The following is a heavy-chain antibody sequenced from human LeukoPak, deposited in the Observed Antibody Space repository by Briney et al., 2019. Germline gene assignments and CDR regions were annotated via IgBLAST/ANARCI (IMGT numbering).Heavy chain of an antibody. J-gene: IGHJ4*02. CDR3: ARDAGYHDYVWGSYRYTDF. CDR2: INPNSGGT. D-gene: IGHD3-16*02. Sequence: EASVKVSCKASGYTFTGYYMHWVRQAPRQGLEWMGWINPNSGGTNYAQKFQGRVTMTRDTSISTAYMELSRLRSDDMAVYYCARDAGYHDYVWGSYRYTDFWGQGTLVTVSS. CDR1: GYTFTGYY. V-gene: IGHV1-2*02.